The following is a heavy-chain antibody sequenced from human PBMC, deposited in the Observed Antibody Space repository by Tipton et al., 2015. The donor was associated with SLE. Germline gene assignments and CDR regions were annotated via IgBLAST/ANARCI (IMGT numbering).Heavy chain of an antibody. CDR3: ARELGVAAAPDY. V-gene: IGHV4-4*08. J-gene: IGHJ4*02. D-gene: IGHD6-13*01. CDR1: GGSISSYY. Sequence: TLSLTCTVSGGSISSYYRSWIRQPPGKGLEWIGYIYYSGSTNYNPSLRSRVTISVDTSKNQFSLKVSSVTAADTAVYYCARELGVAAAPDYWGQGTLVTVSS. CDR2: IYYSGST.